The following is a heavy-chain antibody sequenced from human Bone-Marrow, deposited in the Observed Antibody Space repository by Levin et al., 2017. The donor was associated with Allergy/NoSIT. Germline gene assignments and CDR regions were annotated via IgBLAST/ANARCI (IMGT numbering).Heavy chain of an antibody. CDR2: LYWNDNS. CDR3: AHRMRAVPATFDY. CDR1: GLSLNTVGVG. V-gene: IGHV2-5*01. D-gene: IGHD2-15*01. Sequence: SGPTLVKPTQTLTLTCTFSGLSLNTVGVGVGWIRQPPGKALEWLALLYWNDNSISRPSLNSRLTITKDTSGNQVVLTMTNMDPVDTATYYCAHRMRAVPATFDYWSQGTLVTVSS. J-gene: IGHJ4*02.